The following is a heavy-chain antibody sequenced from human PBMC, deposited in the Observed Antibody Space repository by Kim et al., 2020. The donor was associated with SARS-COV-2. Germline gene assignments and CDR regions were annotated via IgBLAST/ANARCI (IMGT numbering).Heavy chain of an antibody. CDR1: GFTFSSYA. J-gene: IGHJ4*02. D-gene: IGHD3-9*01. V-gene: IGHV3-23*01. CDR3: AKEGYDILTGYYPFDY. Sequence: GGSLRLSCAASGFTFSSYAMSWVRQAPGKGLEWVSAISGSGGSTYYADSVKGRFTISRDNSKNTLYLQMNRLRAEDTAVYYCAKEGYDILTGYYPFDYWGQGTLVTVSS. CDR2: ISGSGGST.